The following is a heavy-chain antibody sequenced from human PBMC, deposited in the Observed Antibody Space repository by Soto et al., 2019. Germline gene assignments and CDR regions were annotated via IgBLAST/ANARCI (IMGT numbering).Heavy chain of an antibody. Sequence: QVQLVQSGAEVKKPGSSVKVSCKASGGTFSSYTISWVRQAPGQGLEWMGRIIPILGIANYAQKFQGRVTITADKSTSTAYMGLSSLRSEDTAVYYCARRSTLWFGELGLDYWGQGTLVTVSS. V-gene: IGHV1-69*02. D-gene: IGHD3-10*01. CDR2: IIPILGIA. J-gene: IGHJ4*02. CDR3: ARRSTLWFGELGLDY. CDR1: GGTFSSYT.